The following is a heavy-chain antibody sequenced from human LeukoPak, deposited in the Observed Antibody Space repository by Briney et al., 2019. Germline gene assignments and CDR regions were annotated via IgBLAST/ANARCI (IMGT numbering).Heavy chain of an antibody. CDR1: GYTFTSYG. D-gene: IGHD3-22*01. Sequence: ASVKVSCKASGYTFTSYGISWVRQAPGQGLEWMGWINPNSGGTNYAQKFQGRVTMTRDTSISTAYMELSRLRSDDTAVYYCARDRVRYDYYDSSGYDAFDIWGQGTMVTVSS. CDR3: ARDRVRYDYYDSSGYDAFDI. V-gene: IGHV1-2*02. CDR2: INPNSGGT. J-gene: IGHJ3*02.